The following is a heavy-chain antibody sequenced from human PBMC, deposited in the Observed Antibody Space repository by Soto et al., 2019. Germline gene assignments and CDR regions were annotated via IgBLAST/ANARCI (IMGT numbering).Heavy chain of an antibody. V-gene: IGHV3-23*01. CDR3: AKDRFNVVVTVRIFDP. CDR2: ISGSGGSA. J-gene: IGHJ5*02. CDR1: GFTFSSYS. Sequence: GGSLRLSCAASGFTFSSYSISWVRQAPWKGLEWVSTISGSGGSADYADSVRGRFTISRDNPQNTLYLEMNSLRAEDTAIYYCAKDRFNVVVTVRIFDPSGQGTLVTVSS. D-gene: IGHD2-21*02.